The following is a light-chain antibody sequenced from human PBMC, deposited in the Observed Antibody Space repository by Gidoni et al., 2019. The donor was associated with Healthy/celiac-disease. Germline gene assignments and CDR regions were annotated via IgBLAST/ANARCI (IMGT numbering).Light chain of an antibody. CDR2: EGS. CDR1: SSDVGSYNL. V-gene: IGLV2-23*03. Sequence: QSALTQPASVSGSPGQSITISCTGTSSDVGSYNLVSWYQQHRGKAPKLMIYEGSKRPSGVSNRFSGSKSGNTASLTISGLQAEDEADYYCCSYAGSSTFEVFGGGTKLTVL. CDR3: CSYAGSSTFEV. J-gene: IGLJ2*01.